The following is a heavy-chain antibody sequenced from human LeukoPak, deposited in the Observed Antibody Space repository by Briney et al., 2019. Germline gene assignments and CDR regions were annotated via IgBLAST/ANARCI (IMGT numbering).Heavy chain of an antibody. D-gene: IGHD3-10*01. J-gene: IGHJ4*02. Sequence: GGSLRLSCAASGFTVSSNYMSWVRQAPGKGLEWVSVIYSGGSTYYADSVKGRFTISRDNSKSTLYLQMNSLRAEDTAVYYCAIQKADLITMIRGIIAYWGQGTLVTVSS. CDR1: GFTVSSNY. CDR3: AIQKADLITMIRGIIAY. CDR2: IYSGGST. V-gene: IGHV3-53*01.